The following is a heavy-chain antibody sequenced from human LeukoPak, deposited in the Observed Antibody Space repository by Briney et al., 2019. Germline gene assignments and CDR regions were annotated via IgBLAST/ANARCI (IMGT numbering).Heavy chain of an antibody. V-gene: IGHV4-39*01. Sequence: SETLSLTCTVSGGSISSSSYYWGWIRQPPGKGLEWIGSIYYSGSTYYNPSLKSRVTISVDTSKNQFSLKLSSVTAADTAVYYCARRLRGIDFWSGYYNGYFDYWGQGTLVTVS. CDR3: ARRLRGIDFWSGYYNGYFDY. CDR1: GGSISSSSYY. D-gene: IGHD3-3*01. J-gene: IGHJ4*02. CDR2: IYYSGST.